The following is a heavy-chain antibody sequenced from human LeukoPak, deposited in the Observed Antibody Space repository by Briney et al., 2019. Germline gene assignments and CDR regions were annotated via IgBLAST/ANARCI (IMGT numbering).Heavy chain of an antibody. CDR3: VREARGYHYTYFDY. V-gene: IGHV3-64*01. CDR1: GFTFSSYA. J-gene: IGHJ4*02. Sequence: PGGSLRLSCAASGFTFSSYAMHWVRQAPGKGLEYVSAISSNGGSTYYANSVKGRFTISRDNSKNALYLQMGSLRAGDTAVYYCVREARGYHYTYFDYWGQGTLVTVSP. CDR2: ISSNGGST. D-gene: IGHD5-18*01.